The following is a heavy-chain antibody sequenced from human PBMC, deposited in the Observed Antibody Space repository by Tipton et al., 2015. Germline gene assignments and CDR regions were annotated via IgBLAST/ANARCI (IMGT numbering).Heavy chain of an antibody. J-gene: IGHJ6*02. D-gene: IGHD5-24*01. CDR1: GGSVSSGSYY. CDR3: ARDLEHGMDV. Sequence: TLSLTCTVSGGSVSSGSYYWSWIRQPPGKGLEWMGYISYSGSNHYNPSLKSRVSISLDTSKNHFSLSLTSVTAADTAIYYCARDLEHGMDVWGQGTTVTVSS. V-gene: IGHV4-61*03. CDR2: ISYSGSN.